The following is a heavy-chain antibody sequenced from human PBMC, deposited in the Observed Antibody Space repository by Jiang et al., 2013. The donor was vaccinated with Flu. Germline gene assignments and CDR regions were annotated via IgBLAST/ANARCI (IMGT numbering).Heavy chain of an antibody. D-gene: IGHD3-10*02. J-gene: IGHJ3*01. V-gene: IGHV4-30-4*01. CDR2: IYYTEGA. Sequence: GPGLVKPSETLSLTCTVSGASVSSGDYFWSWVRQPPGKGPEWIGYIYYTEGAFYNPSLKSRITVSLDTSRNQFSLKLSSVTAADTAMYFCAAASSVTMWAFDFWGQGKMVAVSS. CDR1: GASVSSGDYF. CDR3: AAASSVTMWAFDF.